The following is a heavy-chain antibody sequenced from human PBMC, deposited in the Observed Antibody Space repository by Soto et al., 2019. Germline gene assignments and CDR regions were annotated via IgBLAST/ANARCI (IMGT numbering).Heavy chain of an antibody. CDR1: GVTFSSFA. D-gene: IGHD5-12*01. CDR2: IIPIFRTP. J-gene: IGHJ5*02. CDR3: ARSTGSGFRPRTHRFNGFDP. Sequence: QVQLVQSGAEVKQPGSSVKVSCQASGVTFSSFAISWVRQAPGQGLEWMGGIIPIFRTPNYAQNFQGRVTITADESTSSVYMELSRLRSEDTAVYYCARSTGSGFRPRTHRFNGFDPWGQGTLVTVSS. V-gene: IGHV1-69*01.